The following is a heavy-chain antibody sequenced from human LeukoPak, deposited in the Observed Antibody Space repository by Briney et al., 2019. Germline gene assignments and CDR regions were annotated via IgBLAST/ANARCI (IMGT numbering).Heavy chain of an antibody. Sequence: GGSLRLSCAASGFTVSSNYMSWVRQAPGKGLEWVSVIYSGGSTYYADSVKGRFTISRDSSKNTLYLQMNSLRAGDTAVYYCATSAAGPSSWFDPWGQGTLVTVSS. CDR1: GFTVSSNY. D-gene: IGHD6-13*01. CDR3: ATSAAGPSSWFDP. V-gene: IGHV3-66*01. J-gene: IGHJ5*02. CDR2: IYSGGST.